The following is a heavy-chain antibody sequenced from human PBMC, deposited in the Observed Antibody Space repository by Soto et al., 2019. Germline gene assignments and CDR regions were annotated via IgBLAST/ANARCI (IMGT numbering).Heavy chain of an antibody. CDR1: GFSLTSRPVG. CDR3: AHRRNYDGSWNEGVFDY. V-gene: IGHV2-5*02. D-gene: IGHD3-16*01. CDR2: IYWDDDK. J-gene: IGHJ4*02. Sequence: QITLKESGPTLVKPTQTLTLTSTFSGFSLTSRPVGEGWVRQPPGKALEWLAFIYWDDDKRYSPSLRSTLTVTKDASKNQVVLTLTNMYPVDTATYYCAHRRNYDGSWNEGVFDYWGQGILVTVSS.